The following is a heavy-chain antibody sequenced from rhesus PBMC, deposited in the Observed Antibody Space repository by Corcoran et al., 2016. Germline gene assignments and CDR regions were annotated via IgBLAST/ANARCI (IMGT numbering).Heavy chain of an antibody. CDR1: GGSISSNY. J-gene: IGHJ4*01. CDR2: IYGRGSST. D-gene: IGHD3-3*01. V-gene: IGHV4-169*01. CDR3: ARLSPTIQYLDWLIPDY. Sequence: QLQLQESGPGLVKPSETLSVTCAVSGGSISSNYWSWIRQPPGKGLEGFGRIYGRGSSTHHNPSHKRRVTLSGDTSKNQLSLKLSSLTAADTAVYYCARLSPTIQYLDWLIPDYWGQGVLVTVSS.